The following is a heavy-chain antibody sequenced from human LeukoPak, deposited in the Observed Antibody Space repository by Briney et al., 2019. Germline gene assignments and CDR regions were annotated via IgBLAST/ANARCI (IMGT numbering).Heavy chain of an antibody. V-gene: IGHV4-59*01. CDR3: ARDGGSGWAPFDY. Sequence: SETLSLTCTVSGGSISSYYWSWIRQPPWKGLEWIGYIYYSGSTNYNPSLKSRVTISVDTSKNQFSLKLSSVTAADTAVYYCARDGGSGWAPFDYWGQGTLVTVSS. D-gene: IGHD6-19*01. J-gene: IGHJ4*02. CDR2: IYYSGST. CDR1: GGSISSYY.